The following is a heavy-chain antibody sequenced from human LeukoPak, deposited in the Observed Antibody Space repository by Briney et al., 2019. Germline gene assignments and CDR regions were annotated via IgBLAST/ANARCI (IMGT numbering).Heavy chain of an antibody. CDR1: GFTFSTYG. J-gene: IGHJ4*02. Sequence: GGSLTLSCAASGFTFSTYGMHWVRQAPGKGLEWVAVTSYDGSNKYYADSVGGRFTISRDNSKNTLYLQMNSLRAEDTAVYYCAKAREYYGSGTYEYWGQGTLVTVSS. CDR3: AKAREYYGSGTYEY. V-gene: IGHV3-30*18. CDR2: TSYDGSNK. D-gene: IGHD3-10*01.